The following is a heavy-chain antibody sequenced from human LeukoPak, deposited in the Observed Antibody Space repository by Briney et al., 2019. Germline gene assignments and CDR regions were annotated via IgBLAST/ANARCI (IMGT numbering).Heavy chain of an antibody. J-gene: IGHJ4*02. Sequence: ASGKVSCKASGYTFNSYGISWGRQAPGQGLEWMGWISVYNGNTNYAQKLQGRRTMTTDTSTSTAYMELRSLTSGDTAVYYCVRDKSSDLNSPSSLFDYWGQGTLVTVSS. CDR1: GYTFNSYG. D-gene: IGHD2-2*01. CDR2: ISVYNGNT. V-gene: IGHV1-18*01. CDR3: VRDKSSDLNSPSSLFDY.